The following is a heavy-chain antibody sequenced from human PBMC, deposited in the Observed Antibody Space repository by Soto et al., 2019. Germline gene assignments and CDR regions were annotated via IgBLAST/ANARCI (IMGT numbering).Heavy chain of an antibody. V-gene: IGHV3-74*01. CDR2: INSDGSST. J-gene: IGHJ3*02. D-gene: IGHD2-2*01. Sequence: GGSLRLSCAASGFTFSSYWMHWVRQAPGKGLVWVSRINSDGSSTSYADSVKGRFTISRDNAKNTLYLQMNSLRAEDTAVYYCFYTAPPSPEPNRYCSSTSCFAAFDIWGQGTMVTVSS. CDR1: GFTFSSYW. CDR3: FYTAPPSPEPNRYCSSTSCFAAFDI.